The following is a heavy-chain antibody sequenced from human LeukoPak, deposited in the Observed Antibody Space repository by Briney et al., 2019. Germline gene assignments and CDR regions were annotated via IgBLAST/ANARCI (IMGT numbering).Heavy chain of an antibody. J-gene: IGHJ3*02. Sequence: SETLSLTCTVSGGSISSGGYYWSWIRQHPGKGLEWIGYIYYSGSTYYNPSLKSRVTISVDTSKNQFSLKLSSVTAADTAVYYCARLRKYSSWYAFDIWGQGTMVTVSS. D-gene: IGHD6-6*01. CDR1: GGSISSGGYY. CDR2: IYYSGST. V-gene: IGHV4-31*03. CDR3: ARLRKYSSWYAFDI.